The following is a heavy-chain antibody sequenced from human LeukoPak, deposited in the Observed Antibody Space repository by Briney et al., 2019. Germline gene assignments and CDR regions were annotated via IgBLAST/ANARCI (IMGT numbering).Heavy chain of an antibody. CDR3: ARQATYYDFWSGYDHYYGMDV. V-gene: IGHV3-13*01. D-gene: IGHD3-3*01. J-gene: IGHJ6*02. Sequence: GGSLRLSCAASGFTFGSYDMHWVRQATGKGLEWVSAIGTAGDAYYPGSVKGRFTISRENAKNSLYLQMNSLRAGDTAVYYCARQATYYDFWSGYDHYYGMDVWGQGTTVTVSS. CDR1: GFTFGSYD. CDR2: IGTAGDA.